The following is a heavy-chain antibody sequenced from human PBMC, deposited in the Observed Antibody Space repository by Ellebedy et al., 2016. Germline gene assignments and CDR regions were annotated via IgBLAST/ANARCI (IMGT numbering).Heavy chain of an antibody. Sequence: GGSLRLSCAASGFTFSSYAMHWVRQAPGKGLEWVEVISYDGSNKYYADSVKGRFTISRDNSKNTLYLQMNSLRAEDTAVYYCAREHFYYDSSGYYYPGDYWGQGTLVTVSS. CDR1: GFTFSSYA. D-gene: IGHD3-22*01. J-gene: IGHJ4*02. CDR2: ISYDGSNK. V-gene: IGHV3-30*04. CDR3: AREHFYYDSSGYYYPGDY.